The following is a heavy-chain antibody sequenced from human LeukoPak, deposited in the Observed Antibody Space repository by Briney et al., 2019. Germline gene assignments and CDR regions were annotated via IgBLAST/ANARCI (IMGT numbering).Heavy chain of an antibody. V-gene: IGHV3-30-3*01. J-gene: IGHJ4*02. Sequence: GGSLRLSCAASGFTFSSYAMHWVRQAPGKGLEWVAVISYDGSNKYYADSVKGRFTISRDNSKNTLYLQMNSLRAEDTAVYYCARDRRPWLAMGVFDYWGQGTLVTVSS. CDR3: ARDRRPWLAMGVFDY. D-gene: IGHD6-19*01. CDR1: GFTFSSYA. CDR2: ISYDGSNK.